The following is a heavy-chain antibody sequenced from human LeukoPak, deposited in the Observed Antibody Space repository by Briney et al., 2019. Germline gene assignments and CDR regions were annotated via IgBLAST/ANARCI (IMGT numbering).Heavy chain of an antibody. CDR2: ISTRGDIT. V-gene: IGHV3-23*01. Sequence: GGSLRLSCAASGLTFSSYGMNWVRQAPGKGLEWVSAISTRGDITYYADSVKGRFTISRDNSKNTLYLQMNSLRAEDTAVYYCAKGGKWDVTPFDYWGQGTLVTVSS. D-gene: IGHD1-26*01. CDR1: GLTFSSYG. J-gene: IGHJ4*02. CDR3: AKGGKWDVTPFDY.